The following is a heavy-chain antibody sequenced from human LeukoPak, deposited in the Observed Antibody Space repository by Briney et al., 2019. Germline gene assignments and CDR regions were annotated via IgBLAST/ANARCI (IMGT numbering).Heavy chain of an antibody. CDR1: GFTFDDYA. J-gene: IGHJ4*02. Sequence: GRSLRPSCAAYGFTFDDYAMHWVRQAPRKGMEWVSGISWNSGSIGYADSVKGRFTISRDNAKNSLYLQMNSLRAEDTAVYYCARAGYGLVYYFDYWGQGTLVTVSS. D-gene: IGHD5-18*01. CDR3: ARAGYGLVYYFDY. V-gene: IGHV3-9*01. CDR2: ISWNSGSI.